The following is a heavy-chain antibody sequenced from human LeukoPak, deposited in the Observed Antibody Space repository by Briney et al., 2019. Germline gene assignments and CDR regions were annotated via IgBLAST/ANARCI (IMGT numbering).Heavy chain of an antibody. Sequence: GGSLRLSCAASGFTFSSYAMHWVRQAPGKGLEWVAVISYDGSNKYYADSVKGRFTISRDNSKNTLYLQMNSLRAEDTAVYYCARVRPSGSSGDYYYYGMDVWGQGTTVTVSS. CDR3: ARVRPSGSSGDYYYYGMDV. J-gene: IGHJ6*02. CDR2: ISYDGSNK. V-gene: IGHV3-30-3*01. D-gene: IGHD3-22*01. CDR1: GFTFSSYA.